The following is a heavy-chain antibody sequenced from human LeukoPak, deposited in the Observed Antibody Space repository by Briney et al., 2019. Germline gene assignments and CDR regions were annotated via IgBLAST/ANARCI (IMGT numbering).Heavy chain of an antibody. CDR2: IYYTGT. V-gene: IGHV4-59*02. J-gene: IGHJ4*02. Sequence: SETLSLTCTVSGGSVTDYYWSWIRQSPGKGLEWIGYIYYTGTGYNPSLKSRVTISADTSKNQFSLKLISVTAADTAVYYCASRKLGNDYWGQGTLVTVSS. CDR3: ASRKLGNDY. CDR1: GGSVTDYY. D-gene: IGHD7-27*01.